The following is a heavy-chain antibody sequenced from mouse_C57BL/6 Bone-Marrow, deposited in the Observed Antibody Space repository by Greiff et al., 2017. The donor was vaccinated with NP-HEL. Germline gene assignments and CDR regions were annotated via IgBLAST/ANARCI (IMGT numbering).Heavy chain of an antibody. D-gene: IGHD2-12*01. CDR1: GYTFTSYW. J-gene: IGHJ2*01. CDR2: INPSSGYT. Sequence: VQLQQSGAELAKPGASVKLSCKASGYTFTSYWMHWVNQRPGQGLEWIGYINPSSGYTKYNQKFKDKATLTADKSSSPAYMQLRSLTYEDSAVYYWARPPDYSNDGFDYGGQGTTLTVSA. V-gene: IGHV1-7*01. CDR3: ARPPDYSNDGFDY.